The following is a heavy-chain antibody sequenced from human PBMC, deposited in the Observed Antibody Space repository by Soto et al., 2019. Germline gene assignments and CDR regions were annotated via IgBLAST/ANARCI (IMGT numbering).Heavy chain of an antibody. CDR3: ARAYSGSYFDY. CDR2: IYYSGST. Sequence: SETLSLTCTVSGGSVNSGIYYLICIRQPPGKGLEWIGYIYYSGSTNYNPSLKSRVTISVDTSKNQFSLKLSSVTAADTAVYYCARAYSGSYFDYWGQGTLVTVSS. CDR1: GGSVNSGIYY. J-gene: IGHJ4*02. D-gene: IGHD1-26*01. V-gene: IGHV4-61*01.